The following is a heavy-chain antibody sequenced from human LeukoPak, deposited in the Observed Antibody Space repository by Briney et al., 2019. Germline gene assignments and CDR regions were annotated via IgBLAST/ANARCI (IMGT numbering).Heavy chain of an antibody. D-gene: IGHD5-18*01. CDR1: GHTFTSSY. V-gene: IGHV1-46*01. CDR3: VRGGGNTATHYYFDY. J-gene: IGHJ4*02. Sequence: ASVKVSCKASGHTFTSSYFHWVRQAPGQGLEWMGRLNPGGGSTNYAQKFQGRVTMTRDTSTSTVYMELSSLRSEDTAGYYCVRGGGNTATHYYFDYWGQGTLVTVSS. CDR2: LNPGGGST.